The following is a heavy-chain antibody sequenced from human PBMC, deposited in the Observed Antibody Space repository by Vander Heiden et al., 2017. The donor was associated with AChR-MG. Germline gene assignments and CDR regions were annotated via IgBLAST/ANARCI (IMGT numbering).Heavy chain of an antibody. CDR3: AKDKFGEGSSDY. D-gene: IGHD3-10*01. J-gene: IGHJ4*02. Sequence: QVQLVESGGGVVQPGRSLRPPCAASGFTFSSYGMHWVRQAPGKGLEWVAVISYDGSNKYYADSVKGRFTISRDNSKNTLYLQMNSLRAEDTAVYYCAKDKFGEGSSDYWGQGTLVTVSS. V-gene: IGHV3-30*18. CDR2: ISYDGSNK. CDR1: GFTFSSYG.